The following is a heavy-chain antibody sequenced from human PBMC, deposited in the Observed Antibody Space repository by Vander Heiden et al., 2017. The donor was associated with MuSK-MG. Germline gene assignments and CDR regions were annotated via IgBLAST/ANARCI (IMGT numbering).Heavy chain of an antibody. D-gene: IGHD4-17*01. V-gene: IGHV3-23*01. Sequence: EVQLLESGGGLVLPGGSLSVPSSGSGFIFTNSTLTWVRQAPGKGLEWVSSVSGSGDFTYYAYSVRGRFIISRDNSKNTVYLQMNSLRADDTAVYSCAKGQYRDYPYFFDYWGQGILVTVSS. CDR2: VSGSGDFT. CDR3: AKGQYRDYPYFFDY. J-gene: IGHJ4*02. CDR1: GFIFTNST.